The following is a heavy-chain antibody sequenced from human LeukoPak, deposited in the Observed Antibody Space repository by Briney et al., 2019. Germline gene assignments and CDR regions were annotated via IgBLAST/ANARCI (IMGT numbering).Heavy chain of an antibody. CDR1: GLTFSDYY. Sequence: GGPLRLSCAASGLTFSDYYMSWIRQAPGKGLEWVSYISSSGSTIYYADSVKGRFTISRDNAKNSLYLQMNSLRAEDTAVYYCASAPARFYYDSSGSDFRGQGTLVTASS. V-gene: IGHV3-11*01. D-gene: IGHD3-22*01. CDR3: ASAPARFYYDSSGSDF. CDR2: ISSSGSTI. J-gene: IGHJ4*02.